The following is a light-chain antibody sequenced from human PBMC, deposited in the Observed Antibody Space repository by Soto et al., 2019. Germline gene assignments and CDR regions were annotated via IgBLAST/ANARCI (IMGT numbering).Light chain of an antibody. CDR1: NSNIGNNY. CDR3: GTWDNSLSGWF. V-gene: IGLV1-51*02. J-gene: IGLJ3*02. CDR2: ESN. Sequence: QSVLTQPPSMSAAPGQTVTISCSGSNSNIGNNYVSWYQQFPGTAPKLLIYESNKRPSGIPDRFSGSKSGTSATLGITGLQTGDEADYYCGTWDNSLSGWFFGGGTKVTVL.